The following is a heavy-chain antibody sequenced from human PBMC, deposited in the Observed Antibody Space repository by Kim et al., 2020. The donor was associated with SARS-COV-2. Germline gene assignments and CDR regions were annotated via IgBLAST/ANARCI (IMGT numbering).Heavy chain of an antibody. J-gene: IGHJ4*02. V-gene: IGHV3-23*01. D-gene: IGHD3-22*01. Sequence: YADSVMVRFTVSRDNAKNTLYLERDSLRAEDTALYYCAKDHESSGWPTFDYWGRGTLVTVSS. CDR3: AKDHESSGWPTFDY.